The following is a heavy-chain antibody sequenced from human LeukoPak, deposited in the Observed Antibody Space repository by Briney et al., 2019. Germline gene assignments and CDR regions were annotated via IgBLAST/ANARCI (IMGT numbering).Heavy chain of an antibody. Sequence: ASVKVSCKASGYTFTGYYMHWVRQAPGQGLECMGWINLNSGGTGYAQRFQGRGTMTRDTSISTAYMELSSLRSDDTAVYYCARVPGQWPAQGFDYWGQGTLVTVSS. V-gene: IGHV1-2*02. D-gene: IGHD6-19*01. J-gene: IGHJ4*02. CDR3: ARVPGQWPAQGFDY. CDR2: INLNSGGT. CDR1: GYTFTGYY.